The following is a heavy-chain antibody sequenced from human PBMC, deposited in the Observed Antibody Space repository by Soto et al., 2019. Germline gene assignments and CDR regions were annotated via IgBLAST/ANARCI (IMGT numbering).Heavy chain of an antibody. D-gene: IGHD6-13*01. CDR1: GDSVSSNSAA. V-gene: IGHV6-1*01. CDR3: ARRPERGVAAAGTYYYGMDV. J-gene: IGHJ6*02. Sequence: SQTLSLTCAISGDSVSSNSAAWNWIRQSPSRGLEWLGRTYYRSKWYNDYAVSVKSRITINPDTSKNQFSLQLNSVTPEDTAVYYCARRPERGVAAAGTYYYGMDVWGQGTTVTVS. CDR2: TYYRSKWYN.